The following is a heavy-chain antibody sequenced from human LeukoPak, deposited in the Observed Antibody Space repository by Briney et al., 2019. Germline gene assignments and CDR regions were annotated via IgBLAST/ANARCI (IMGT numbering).Heavy chain of an antibody. CDR3: ARGPYCGGNCYFDAFDI. V-gene: IGHV4-59*01. CDR2: IYYSGST. J-gene: IGHJ3*02. CDR1: GGSISSYY. Sequence: SETLSLTCTVSGGSISSYYWSWIRQPPGKGLEWIGYIYYSGSTNYNPSLKSRVTISVDTSKSQFSLKLSSVTAADTAVYYCARGPYCGGNCYFDAFDIWGQGTMVTVSS. D-gene: IGHD2-21*02.